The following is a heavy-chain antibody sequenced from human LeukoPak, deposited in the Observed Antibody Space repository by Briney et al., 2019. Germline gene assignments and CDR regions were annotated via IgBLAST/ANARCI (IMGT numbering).Heavy chain of an antibody. CDR1: GFTFSSYA. D-gene: IGHD6-13*01. CDR3: ARDFSSIAAAGTGGDY. CDR2: ISSSSSYT. Sequence: GGSLRLSRAASGFTFSSYAMHWVRQAPGKGLEWVSYISSSSSYTNYADSVKGRFTISRDNAKNSLYLQMNSLRAEDTAVYYCARDFSSIAAAGTGGDYWGQGTLVTVSS. V-gene: IGHV3-21*05. J-gene: IGHJ4*02.